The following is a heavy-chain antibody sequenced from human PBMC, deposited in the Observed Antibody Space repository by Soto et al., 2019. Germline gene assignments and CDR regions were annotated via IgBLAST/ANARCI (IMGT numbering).Heavy chain of an antibody. CDR3: AAAGGSLATFPDTYLDS. CDR1: NYTFINYG. J-gene: IGHJ4*02. V-gene: IGHV1-18*04. Sequence: QVPLVQSGAEAKKPGASVKVSCKASNYTFINYGIGWVRQAPGQGLEWMGWVSPSYGKTYYAHKFQGRVTMTTDTSTGTVYTDLRRLTPAATGAYFCAAAGGSLATFPDTYLDSGCQGTVVTVCS. CDR2: VSPSYGKT. D-gene: IGHD6-25*01.